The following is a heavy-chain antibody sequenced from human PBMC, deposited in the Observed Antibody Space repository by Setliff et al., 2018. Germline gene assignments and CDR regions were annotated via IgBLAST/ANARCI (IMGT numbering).Heavy chain of an antibody. CDR1: GFTFSSHS. Sequence: GGSLRLSCAGSGFTFSSHSMNWVRQAPGKGLEWISYISSTSGTIYYADSVKGRFTISRDNANQSLYLQMNSLRAEDTAVYFCARGGATVTYFYMDVWGKGTTVTVSS. J-gene: IGHJ6*03. CDR3: ARGGATVTYFYMDV. V-gene: IGHV3-48*01. D-gene: IGHD4-17*01. CDR2: ISSTSGTI.